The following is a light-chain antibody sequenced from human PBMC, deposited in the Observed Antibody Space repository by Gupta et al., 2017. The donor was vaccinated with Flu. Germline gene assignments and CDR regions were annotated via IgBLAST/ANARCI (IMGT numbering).Light chain of an antibody. V-gene: IGKV1-5*03. CDR1: QGIGRW. J-gene: IGKJ4*01. Sequence: DIQMTQSPFTLSASVGDRVTITCRASQGIGRWLAWYQQKPGKAPKVLISETSNLETGVPSRFSGSGSGTEFTLTISSLQPDDFATYYCKQYNSLVTFGGGTKVEIK. CDR2: ETS. CDR3: KQYNSLVT.